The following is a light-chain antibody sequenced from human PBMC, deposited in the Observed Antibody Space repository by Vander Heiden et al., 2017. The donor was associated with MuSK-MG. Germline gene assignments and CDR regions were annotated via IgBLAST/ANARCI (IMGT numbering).Light chain of an antibody. J-gene: IGKJ1*01. V-gene: IGKV4-1*01. CDR1: QSVLYSSNNKNY. Sequence: DSVMTQSPDSLSVSLGERATINFKSSQSVLYSSNNKNYLAWYQQKPGPPPKLLIYWASTRDSGVPDRFSGSGSGTDFTLTIISLQAEDVAVYYCQQYYSTPRTFGQGTKVEIK. CDR3: QQYYSTPRT. CDR2: WAS.